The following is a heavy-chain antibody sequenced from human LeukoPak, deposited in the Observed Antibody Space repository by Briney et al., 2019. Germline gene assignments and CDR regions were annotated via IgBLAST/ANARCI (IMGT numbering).Heavy chain of an antibody. D-gene: IGHD1-26*01. J-gene: IGHJ6*03. CDR2: IIPIFGTA. V-gene: IGHV1-69*05. Sequence: KISCKASGGTFSSYAISWVRQAPGQGLEWMGGIIPIFGTANYAQKFQGRVTITTDESTSTAYMELSSLRSEDTAVYYCARAVSGSNYYYYMDVWGKGTTVTVSS. CDR3: ARAVSGSNYYYYMDV. CDR1: GGTFSSYA.